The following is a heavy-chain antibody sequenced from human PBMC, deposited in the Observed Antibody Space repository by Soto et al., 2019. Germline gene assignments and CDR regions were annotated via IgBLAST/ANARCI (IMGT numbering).Heavy chain of an antibody. J-gene: IGHJ3*02. CDR2: FKKKTDGGTT. V-gene: IGHV3-15*07. D-gene: IGHD3-10*01. Sequence: EVQLVESGGGLVEPGGSLRLSCAASGFTFTNALVNWVRQAPGKGLEWVGRFKKKTDGGTTAYPAPVQGRFTLSRDDSERTAYLQMSGLKTEDTSVYFCTPVGGTGSYHAVDIWGQGTMVTVSS. CDR3: TPVGGTGSYHAVDI. CDR1: GFTFTNAL.